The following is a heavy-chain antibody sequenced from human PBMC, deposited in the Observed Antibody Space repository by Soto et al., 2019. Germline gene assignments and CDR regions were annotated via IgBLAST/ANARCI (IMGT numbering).Heavy chain of an antibody. CDR2: ISYDGSNK. V-gene: IGHV3-30*19. J-gene: IGHJ6*02. CDR1: GFTFSSYG. D-gene: IGHD4-4*01. Sequence: GGSLRLSCAASGFTFSSYGMHWVRQAPGKGLEWVAVISYDGSNKYYADSVKGRFTISRDNSKNTLYLQMNSLRAEDTAVYYCARDPDFTVTYYYYGMDVWGQGTTVTVSS. CDR3: ARDPDFTVTYYYYGMDV.